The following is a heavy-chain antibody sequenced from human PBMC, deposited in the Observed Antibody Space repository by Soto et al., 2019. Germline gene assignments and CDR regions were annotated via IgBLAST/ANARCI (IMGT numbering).Heavy chain of an antibody. CDR2: ISYDGNNK. J-gene: IGHJ6*02. CDR3: ARAGCDGGSCYTLVGLRYGMDV. CDR1: GFILSTYA. Sequence: QVQLVESGGGVVQPGRSLRLSCAASGFILSTYAMYWVRQAPGKGLEWVAVISYDGNNKYYADSVKGRFTISRDNSKXQXXXQXXRLRAEDTAVYYCARAGCDGGSCYTLVGLRYGMDVWGQGTTVTVSS. V-gene: IGHV3-30-3*01. D-gene: IGHD2-15*01.